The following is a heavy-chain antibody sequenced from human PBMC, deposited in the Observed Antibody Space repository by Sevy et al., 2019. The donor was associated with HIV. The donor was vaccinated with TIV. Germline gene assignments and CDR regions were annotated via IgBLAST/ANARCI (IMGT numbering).Heavy chain of an antibody. Sequence: GGSLRLSCAASGFTFSSYWMSWVRQAPGKGLEWVANIKQDGSEKYYVDSVKGRFTISRDNSKNTLYLQMNSLRAEDTAVYYCAKDRSYGAYWGQGTLVTVSS. D-gene: IGHD4-17*01. CDR3: AKDRSYGAY. CDR1: GFTFSSYW. V-gene: IGHV3-7*03. J-gene: IGHJ4*02. CDR2: IKQDGSEK.